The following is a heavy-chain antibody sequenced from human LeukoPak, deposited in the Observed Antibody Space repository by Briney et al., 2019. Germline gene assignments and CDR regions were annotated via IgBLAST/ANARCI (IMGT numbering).Heavy chain of an antibody. CDR1: GGSFSGYC. CDR2: INHSGST. CDR3: ARGSCSGGSCYYYYYMDV. D-gene: IGHD2-15*01. Sequence: SETLSLTCAVYGGSFSGYCWSWIRQPPGKGLEWIGEINHSGSTNYNPSLKSRVTISVDTSKNQFSLKLSSVTAADTAVYYCARGSCSGGSCYYYYYMDVWGKGTTVTVSS. J-gene: IGHJ6*03. V-gene: IGHV4-34*01.